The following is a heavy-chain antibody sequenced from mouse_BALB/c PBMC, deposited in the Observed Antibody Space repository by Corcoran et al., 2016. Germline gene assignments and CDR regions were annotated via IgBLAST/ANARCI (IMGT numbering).Heavy chain of an antibody. CDR2: INTYTGEP. CDR3: ARGYCSSYVHFDG. V-gene: IGHV9-3-1*01. J-gene: IGHJ1*01. CDR1: GYTFTNYG. D-gene: IGHD1-1*01. Sequence: QIQLVQSGPELKKPGETVKISCKASGYTFTNYGMNWVKQAPGKGLKWMGWINTYTGEPTYADDFKGRFAFSLETSASTAYLQINNLKNEDTATYFCARGYCSSYVHFDGWCAGTTVTVSS.